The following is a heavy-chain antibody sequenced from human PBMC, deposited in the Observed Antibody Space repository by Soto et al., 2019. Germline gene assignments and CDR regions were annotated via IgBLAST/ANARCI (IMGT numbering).Heavy chain of an antibody. CDR3: ARNPRPTYGDYADY. Sequence: QVQLVESGGGVVQPGTSLRLSCAASGLSFSSYGMHWVRQAPGKGLEWVAVVWYDGSNKYYADSVKGRFTISRDNSKNTLYLQMNSLRAEDTAVYYCARNPRPTYGDYADYWGQGTLVTVSS. D-gene: IGHD4-17*01. CDR2: VWYDGSNK. V-gene: IGHV3-33*01. J-gene: IGHJ4*02. CDR1: GLSFSSYG.